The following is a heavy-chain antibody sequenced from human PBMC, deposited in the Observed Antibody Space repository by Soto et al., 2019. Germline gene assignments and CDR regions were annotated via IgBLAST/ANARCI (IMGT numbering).Heavy chain of an antibody. J-gene: IGHJ6*02. CDR1: GGTFSSYA. Sequence: QVQLVQSGAEVKKPGSSVKVSCKASGGTFSSYAISWVRQAPGQGLEWMGGIIPIFGTANYAQKFQGRVTITADESTSTAYMELSSLRSEDTAVYYCARDRLVATITGVYYYGMDVWGQGTTVTVSS. V-gene: IGHV1-69*01. CDR3: ARDRLVATITGVYYYGMDV. D-gene: IGHD5-12*01. CDR2: IIPIFGTA.